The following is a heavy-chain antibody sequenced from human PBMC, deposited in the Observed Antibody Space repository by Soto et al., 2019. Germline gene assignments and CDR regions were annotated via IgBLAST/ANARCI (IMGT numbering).Heavy chain of an antibody. V-gene: IGHV1-24*01. J-gene: IGHJ6*02. CDR1: GFTLSDLS. D-gene: IGHD1-26*01. CDR3: ARSGSSTSYYYYGMDV. Sequence: ASVKVSCKVSGFTLSDLSIHWVRQPPGKGLAWMGSFDPEDGETIYAQNFQGRVTMTTDTSTGTAYMELRSLRSDDTAVYYCARSGSSTSYYYYGMDVWGQGTTVTVSS. CDR2: FDPEDGET.